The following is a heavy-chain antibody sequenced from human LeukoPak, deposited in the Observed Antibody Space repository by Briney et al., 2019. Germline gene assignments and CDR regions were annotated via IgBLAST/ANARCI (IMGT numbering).Heavy chain of an antibody. J-gene: IGHJ5*02. CDR2: IIPIFGTA. D-gene: IGHD2-2*01. V-gene: IGHV1-69*05. CDR3: ARDCSSTSCYGPPTGWFDP. CDR1: GGTFISYA. Sequence: SVKVSCKASGGTFISYAISWVRQAPGQGREWMGRIIPIFGTANYAQKFQGRVTITTDESTSTAYMELSSLRSEDAAVYYCARDCSSTSCYGPPTGWFDPWGQGTLVTVSS.